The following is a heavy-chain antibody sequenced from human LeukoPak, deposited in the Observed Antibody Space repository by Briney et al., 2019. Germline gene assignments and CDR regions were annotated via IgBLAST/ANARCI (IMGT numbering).Heavy chain of an antibody. Sequence: GVTLRLSCVASGFPFSSYWMDWVRQAPGKGLEWVANIKQDGSEKNYVDSVKGRFIISRDNAKNSLYLQMNTLRADDTAVYYCARDGFGTGSNWGQGTLVTVSS. D-gene: IGHD3-16*01. CDR3: ARDGFGTGSN. V-gene: IGHV3-7*03. CDR1: GFPFSSYW. J-gene: IGHJ4*02. CDR2: IKQDGSEK.